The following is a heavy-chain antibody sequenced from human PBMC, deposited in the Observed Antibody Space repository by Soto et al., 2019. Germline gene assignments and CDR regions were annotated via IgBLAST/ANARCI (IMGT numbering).Heavy chain of an antibody. CDR3: AKWIIRRFDS. Sequence: PSETLSLTCTVSGGSISSDYWMWIRQPPGKGLEWIGYIYYTGTTNCNPSLKSRVNISLDRSKNQFSLKLNAVTAADTAMYYCAKWIIRRFDSWGQGTLVTVSS. J-gene: IGHJ4*02. D-gene: IGHD2-2*03. V-gene: IGHV4-59*08. CDR1: GGSISSDY. CDR2: IYYTGTT.